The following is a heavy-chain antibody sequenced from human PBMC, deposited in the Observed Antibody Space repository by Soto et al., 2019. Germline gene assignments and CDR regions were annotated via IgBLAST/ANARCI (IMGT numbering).Heavy chain of an antibody. D-gene: IGHD6-13*01. CDR3: ARGYSSSWSEGFDT. CDR1: GFTFSSYG. J-gene: IGHJ5*02. V-gene: IGHV3-30*03. CDR2: ISYDGSNK. Sequence: LRLSCAASGFTFSSYGMHWVRQAPGKGLEWVAVISYDGSNKYYADSVKGRFTISRDNSKNTLYLQMNSLRAEDTAVYYCARGYSSSWSEGFDTWGQGTLVTVSS.